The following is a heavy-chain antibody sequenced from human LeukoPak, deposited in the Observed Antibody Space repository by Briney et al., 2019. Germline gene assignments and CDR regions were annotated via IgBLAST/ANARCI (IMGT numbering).Heavy chain of an antibody. D-gene: IGHD2-2*01. CDR2: IIPIFGTA. V-gene: IGHV1-69*05. J-gene: IGHJ5*02. CDR3: ARGDIVVVPAAMGGGWFDP. CDR1: GGTFSSYA. Sequence: ASVKVSCKASGGTFSSYAISWVRQAPGQGLEWMGGIIPIFGTANYAQKFQGRVTITTDESTSTAYMELSSLRSEDTAVYYCARGDIVVVPAAMGGGWFDPRGQGTLVTVSS.